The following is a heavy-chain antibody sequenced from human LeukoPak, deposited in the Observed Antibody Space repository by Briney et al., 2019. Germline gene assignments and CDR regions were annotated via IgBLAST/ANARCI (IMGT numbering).Heavy chain of an antibody. CDR3: ARDRYGSGIYYSLFDY. CDR2: ISYDGSNK. D-gene: IGHD3-10*01. V-gene: IGHV3-30-3*01. Sequence: GRSLRLSCAASGFTFSSYAMHWARQAPGKGLEWVALISYDGSNKYYADSVKGRFTISRDNSKNTLYLQMNSLRAEDTAVYYCARDRYGSGIYYSLFDYWGQGTLVTVSS. CDR1: GFTFSSYA. J-gene: IGHJ4*02.